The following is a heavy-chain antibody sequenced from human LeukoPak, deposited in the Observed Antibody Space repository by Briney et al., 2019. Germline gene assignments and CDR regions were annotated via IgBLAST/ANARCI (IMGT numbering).Heavy chain of an antibody. Sequence: GGSLRLSCAASGFTFDDYGMSWVRQAPGKGLEWVSGINWNGGSRGYADSVKGRFTISRDNAKNSLYLQMNSLRAEDTALYYCATIFTYYYDSSGYSRDAFDTWGQGTMVTVSS. V-gene: IGHV3-20*04. D-gene: IGHD3-22*01. CDR3: ATIFTYYYDSSGYSRDAFDT. CDR1: GFTFDDYG. J-gene: IGHJ3*02. CDR2: INWNGGSR.